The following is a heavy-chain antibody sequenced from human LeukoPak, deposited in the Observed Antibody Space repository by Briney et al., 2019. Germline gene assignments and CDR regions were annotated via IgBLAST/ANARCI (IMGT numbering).Heavy chain of an antibody. V-gene: IGHV3-53*01. Sequence: GGSLRLSCAASGFTVSSNYMSWVRQAPGKGLEWVSAIYSGGSTYYADSVKGRFTISRDNSKNTLYLQMNSLRAEDTAVYYCARAQWLVRGFDYWGQGTLVTVSS. CDR2: IYSGGST. D-gene: IGHD6-19*01. J-gene: IGHJ4*02. CDR3: ARAQWLVRGFDY. CDR1: GFTVSSNY.